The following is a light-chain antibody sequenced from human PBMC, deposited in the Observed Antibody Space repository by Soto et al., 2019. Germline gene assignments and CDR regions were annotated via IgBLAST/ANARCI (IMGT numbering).Light chain of an antibody. CDR2: GNS. CDR1: SSNIGAGYD. CDR3: QSYDSSLSGVA. V-gene: IGLV1-40*01. Sequence: QSVLTQPPSVSGAPGQRVPISCTGSSSNIGAGYDVHWYQQLPGTAPKLLIYGNSNRPSGVPDRFSGSKSGTSASLAITGRQAEDEADYYCQSYDSSLSGVAFGGGTKLTVL. J-gene: IGLJ2*01.